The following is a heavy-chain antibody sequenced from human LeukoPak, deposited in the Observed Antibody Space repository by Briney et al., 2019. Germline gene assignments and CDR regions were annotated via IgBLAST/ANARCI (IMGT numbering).Heavy chain of an antibody. CDR1: GGSFSDYY. J-gene: IGHJ4*02. V-gene: IGHV4-34*01. Sequence: SETLSLTCAVYGGSFSDYYWSWIRQPPGKGLEWIGEINHSGSTNYNPSLKSRVTISVDTSKNQFSLKLSSVTAADTAVYYCARVQRQSFDYWGQGTLVTVSS. CDR3: ARVQRQSFDY. CDR2: INHSGST. D-gene: IGHD6-19*01.